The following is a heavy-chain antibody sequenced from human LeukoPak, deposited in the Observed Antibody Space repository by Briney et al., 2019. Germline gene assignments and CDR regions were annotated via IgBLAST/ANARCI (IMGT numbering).Heavy chain of an antibody. CDR1: GFTFSSYA. CDR3: ARDSARTGEWKNFDY. Sequence: GGSLRLSCAASGFTFSSYAMSWVRQAPGKGLEWVANIKEDGSEKYYVDSVKGRFTISRDNAKNSLYLQMSCLRAEDTAIYYCARDSARTGEWKNFDYWSQGTLVTVSS. V-gene: IGHV3-7*01. J-gene: IGHJ4*02. CDR2: IKEDGSEK. D-gene: IGHD7-27*01.